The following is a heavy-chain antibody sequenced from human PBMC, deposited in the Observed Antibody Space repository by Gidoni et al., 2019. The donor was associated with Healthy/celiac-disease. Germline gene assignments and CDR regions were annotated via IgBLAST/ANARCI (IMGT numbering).Heavy chain of an antibody. D-gene: IGHD3-22*01. Sequence: AQPFESGGGVVRPCRSLRHSCAPSRFTFSSYGMHWVRQAPGKGLEWVAVISYDGSNKYYADSVKGRFTISRDNSKNTLYLQMNSLRAEDTAVYYCAKDLGTMILDPWGQGTLVTVSS. J-gene: IGHJ5*02. CDR3: AKDLGTMILDP. CDR2: ISYDGSNK. CDR1: RFTFSSYG. V-gene: IGHV3-30*18.